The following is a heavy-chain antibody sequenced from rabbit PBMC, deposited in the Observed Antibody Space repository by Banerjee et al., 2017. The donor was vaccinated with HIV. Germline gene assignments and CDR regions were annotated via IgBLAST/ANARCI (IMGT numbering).Heavy chain of an antibody. CDR3: AIMNSRGWGDFNL. CDR2: INTGDGST. V-gene: IGHV1S40*01. CDR1: GFTLSSSYW. D-gene: IGHD4-1*01. J-gene: IGHJ4*01. Sequence: QSLEESGGDLVKPGASLTLTCKASGFTLSSSYWIYWVRQAPGKGLEWIGCINTGDGSTYYASWAKGGFTISKPSSTTVTLQMTSLTAADTATYFCAIMNSRGWGDFNLWGQGTLVTVS.